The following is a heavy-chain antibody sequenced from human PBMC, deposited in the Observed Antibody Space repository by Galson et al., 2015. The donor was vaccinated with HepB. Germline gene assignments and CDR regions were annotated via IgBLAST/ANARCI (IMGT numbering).Heavy chain of an antibody. J-gene: IGHJ3*01. CDR2: IFAGGTT. Sequence: SLRLSCAASGFNVSSKYMSWVRQAPGKGLEWVSVIFAGGTTHYADSVKGRFTISRHNSQNTLFLQMNSLRTEDTAVYYCARDVWDAFDLWGQGTMVTVSS. CDR1: GFNVSSKY. D-gene: IGHD2-21*01. V-gene: IGHV3-53*04. CDR3: ARDVWDAFDL.